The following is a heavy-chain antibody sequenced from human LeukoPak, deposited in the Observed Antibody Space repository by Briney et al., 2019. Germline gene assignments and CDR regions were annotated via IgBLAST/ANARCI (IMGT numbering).Heavy chain of an antibody. J-gene: IGHJ4*02. CDR1: GSYFGRHW. CDR2: IYPGDSDT. D-gene: IGHD4-11*01. Sequence: GESLQISCQGSGSYFGRHWIAWVRQVPGKGVEWMGIIYPGDSDTRYNPSFQGRVTISADSSIATTYLQWRSLEASDTALYYCSRGAYSSVWCGDYWGQGSLVIVSS. CDR3: SRGAYSSVWCGDY. V-gene: IGHV5-51*01.